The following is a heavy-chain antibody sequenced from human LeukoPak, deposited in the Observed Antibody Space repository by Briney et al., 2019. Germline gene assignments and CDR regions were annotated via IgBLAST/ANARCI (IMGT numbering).Heavy chain of an antibody. J-gene: IGHJ4*02. CDR2: INPNSGGT. Sequence: RRASVKVSCKASGYTFTGYYMHWVRQAPGQGLEWMGWINPNSGGTNYAQKFQGRVTMTRDTSISTAYMELSRLRSDDTAVYYCARVTAARPPRFDYWGQGTLVTVSS. V-gene: IGHV1-2*02. D-gene: IGHD6-6*01. CDR1: GYTFTGYY. CDR3: ARVTAARPPRFDY.